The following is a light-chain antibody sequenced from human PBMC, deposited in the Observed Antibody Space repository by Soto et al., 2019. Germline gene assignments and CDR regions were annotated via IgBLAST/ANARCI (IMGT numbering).Light chain of an antibody. CDR2: DDG. CDR3: QVWDSSSDHRVV. V-gene: IGLV3-21*02. CDR1: KIAIKS. J-gene: IGLJ2*01. Sequence: SSELTQAPSVAVAPRQTARLTCGGKKIAIKSGRWYQQKPGQAPVQGVYDDGDRPSGIPERLAGSNSGNTATLTSTRVEAGDEADCHWQVWDSSSDHRVVFGGGTRRTVL.